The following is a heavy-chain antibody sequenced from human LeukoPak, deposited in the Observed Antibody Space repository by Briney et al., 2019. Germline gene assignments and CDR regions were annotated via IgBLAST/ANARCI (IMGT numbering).Heavy chain of an antibody. CDR1: GFTFSSYW. D-gene: IGHD6-19*01. Sequence: NPGGSLRLSCAASGFTFSSYWMSWVRQAPGKGLEWVSSISSSGSYISYADSVKGRFTISRDNAKNSLYLQMNSLRDEDTAVYYCARDPYSGGYGAYYYYYMDVWGKGTTVTVSS. CDR3: ARDPYSGGYGAYYYYYMDV. V-gene: IGHV3-21*01. CDR2: ISSSGSYI. J-gene: IGHJ6*03.